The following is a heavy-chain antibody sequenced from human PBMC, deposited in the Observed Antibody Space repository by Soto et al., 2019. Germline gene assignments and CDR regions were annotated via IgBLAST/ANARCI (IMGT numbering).Heavy chain of an antibody. D-gene: IGHD6-19*01. CDR2: INPNSGGT. J-gene: IGHJ4*02. CDR1: GYTFTGYY. V-gene: IGHV1-2*02. CDR3: ASGPYSSGWSDY. Sequence: GASVKVSCNSSGYTFTGYYIYWVRQAHGQGLEWMGWINPNSGGTNYAQKFQGRVTMTRDTSISTAYMELSRLRSDDTAVYYCASGPYSSGWSDYWGQGTLVTVSS.